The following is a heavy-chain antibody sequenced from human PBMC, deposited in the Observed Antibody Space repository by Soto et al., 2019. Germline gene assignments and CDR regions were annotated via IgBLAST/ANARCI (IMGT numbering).Heavy chain of an antibody. CDR3: ARERVEWSLYYFDY. Sequence: SETLSLTCAVYGGSFSGYYWSWIRQPPGKGLEWIGEINHSGSTNYNPSLKSRVTISVDTSKNQFSLKLSSVTAADTAVYYCARERVEWSLYYFDYWGQGTLVTVS. CDR1: GGSFSGYY. CDR2: INHSGST. D-gene: IGHD2-8*01. V-gene: IGHV4-34*01. J-gene: IGHJ4*02.